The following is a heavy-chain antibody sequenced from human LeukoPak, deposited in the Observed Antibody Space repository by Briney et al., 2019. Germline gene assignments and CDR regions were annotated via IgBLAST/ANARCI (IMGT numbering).Heavy chain of an antibody. Sequence: GGSLRLSCAASGFTVSAYAMAWVRQAPGKGLEWVSTIYDDNTYYADSVKGRFAISTDNSKNTLYLQMNSLRVEDTAVYYCAKDEDVRQWLALGAFDIWGQGTMVTVSS. V-gene: IGHV3-23*01. CDR3: AKDEDVRQWLALGAFDI. CDR2: IYDDNT. CDR1: GFTVSAYA. D-gene: IGHD6-19*01. J-gene: IGHJ3*02.